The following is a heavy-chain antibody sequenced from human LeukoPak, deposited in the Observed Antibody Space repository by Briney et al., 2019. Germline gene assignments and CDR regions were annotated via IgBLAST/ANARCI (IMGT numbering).Heavy chain of an antibody. CDR1: GFTFSSYE. CDR3: ARGGMDHAFDI. J-gene: IGHJ3*02. D-gene: IGHD3-16*01. Sequence: GGSLRLSCAASGFTFSSYEMNWVRQVPGKGLVWVSRVDNDGKKTIYADSVQGRFTISRDNAKNSLYLQINGLKAEDTAVYYCARGGMDHAFDIWGEGTMVTVAS. V-gene: IGHV3-74*01. CDR2: VDNDGKKT.